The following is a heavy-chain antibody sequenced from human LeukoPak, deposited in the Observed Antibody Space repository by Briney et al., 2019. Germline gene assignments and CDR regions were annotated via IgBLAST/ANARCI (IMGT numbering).Heavy chain of an antibody. CDR1: GFTFSNAW. D-gene: IGHD6-19*01. J-gene: IGHJ4*02. CDR2: IKSKTDGGTT. V-gene: IGHV3-15*01. CDR3: TNQQWLVGGVDY. Sequence: VGSLRLSCAASGFTFSNAWMSWVRHVPGKALEWIGRIKSKTDGGTTDYAAPVNGRFTISRDDSKNTLSLQMNSLKTEDTAVYYCTNQQWLVGGVDYWGQGTLVTVSS.